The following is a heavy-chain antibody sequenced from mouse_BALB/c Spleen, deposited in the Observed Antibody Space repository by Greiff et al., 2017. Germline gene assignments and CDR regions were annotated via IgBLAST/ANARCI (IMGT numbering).Heavy chain of an antibody. CDR2: IWAGGST. Sequence: VQVVESGPGLVAPSQSLSITCTVSGFSLTSYGVHWVRQPPGKGLEWLGVIWAGGSTNYNSALMSRLSISKDNSKSQVFLKMNSLQTDDTAMYYCAKTGNYYAMDYWGQGTSVTVSS. J-gene: IGHJ4*01. CDR1: GFSLTSYG. D-gene: IGHD4-1*01. CDR3: AKTGNYYAMDY. V-gene: IGHV2-9*02.